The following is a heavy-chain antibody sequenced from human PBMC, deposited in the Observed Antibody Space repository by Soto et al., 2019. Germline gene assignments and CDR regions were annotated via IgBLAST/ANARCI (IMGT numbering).Heavy chain of an antibody. V-gene: IGHV3-23*01. CDR3: AKARGGWSDDPLDT. J-gene: IGHJ3*02. CDR1: GFTFSSYA. D-gene: IGHD6-19*01. CDR2: ISGSGDST. Sequence: GGSLRLSCAASGFTFSSYAMDWVRRAPGKGLEWVSTISGSGDSTDYADCVKGRFTISRDNAENTLYLQMSSPRAEDTAVYYCAKARGGWSDDPLDTWGQGTMATVSS.